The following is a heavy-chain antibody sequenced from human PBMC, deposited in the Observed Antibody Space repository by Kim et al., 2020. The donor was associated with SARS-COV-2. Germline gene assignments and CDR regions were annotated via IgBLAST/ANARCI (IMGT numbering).Heavy chain of an antibody. Sequence: GGSLRLSCAASGFTFSSYAMSWVRQAPGKGLEWVSAISGSGGSTYYADSVKGRFTISRDNSKNTLYLQMNSLRAEDTAVYYCAVVVVPAPYGMDVWGQGTTVTVSS. V-gene: IGHV3-23*01. CDR3: AVVVVPAPYGMDV. CDR1: GFTFSSYA. D-gene: IGHD2-2*01. CDR2: ISGSGGST. J-gene: IGHJ6*02.